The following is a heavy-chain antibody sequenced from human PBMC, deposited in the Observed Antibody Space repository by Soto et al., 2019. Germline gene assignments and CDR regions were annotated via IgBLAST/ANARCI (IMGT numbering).Heavy chain of an antibody. CDR2: IWYDGSNK. Sequence: QVQLVESGGGVVQPGRSLRLSCAASGFTFSSYGMHWVRQAAGKWLERVAVIWYDGSNKYYADSVKGRFTISRDNSKNTLYLQMNSLRAEDTALYYCARGEYPDYWGQGTLVTVSS. CDR3: ARGEYPDY. CDR1: GFTFSSYG. J-gene: IGHJ4*02. V-gene: IGHV3-33*01.